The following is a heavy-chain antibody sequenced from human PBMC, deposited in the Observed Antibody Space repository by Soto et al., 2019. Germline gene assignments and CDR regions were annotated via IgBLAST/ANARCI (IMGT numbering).Heavy chain of an antibody. J-gene: IGHJ3*02. CDR1: GFTFSSYS. D-gene: IGHD6-13*01. Sequence: PGGSLRLSCAASGFTFSSYSMNWVRQAPGKGLKWVSSISSSSSYIYYADSVKGRFTISRDNAKNSLYLQMNSLRAEDTAVYYCARGEYSSSWDTTPPGAFDIWGQGTMVTVSS. V-gene: IGHV3-21*01. CDR3: ARGEYSSSWDTTPPGAFDI. CDR2: ISSSSSYI.